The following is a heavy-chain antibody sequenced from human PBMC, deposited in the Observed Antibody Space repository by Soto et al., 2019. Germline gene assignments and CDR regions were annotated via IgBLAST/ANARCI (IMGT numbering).Heavy chain of an antibody. V-gene: IGHV1-69*06. Sequence: SSVKVSCKASGRTFSSDPSSSVRHAPGQGLEWMGGIIPIFGTANYAQKFQGQVTISADKSIQTAYLQWGSLKASDSALYYCARGKYSSPRGGLDVWGQGTPVTVSS. CDR2: IIPIFGTA. CDR3: ARGKYSSPRGGLDV. J-gene: IGHJ6*02. CDR1: GRTFSSDP. D-gene: IGHD4-4*01.